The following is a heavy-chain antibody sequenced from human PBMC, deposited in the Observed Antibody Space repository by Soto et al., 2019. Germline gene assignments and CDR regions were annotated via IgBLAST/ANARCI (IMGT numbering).Heavy chain of an antibody. V-gene: IGHV1-8*02. CDR3: ARGKVVGAAGN. CDR1: GYTFTSYD. D-gene: IGHD6-13*01. Sequence: QVQLVQSGAEVKKPGASVKVSCKASGYTFTSYDINWVRQATGQGLEWMGWMNPNSGNTVYAQEFQGRVTMTRNTSVRTAYMERSSLGSGDAAVYCCARGKVVGAAGNWGQGTVVTVSS. CDR2: MNPNSGNT. J-gene: IGHJ4*02.